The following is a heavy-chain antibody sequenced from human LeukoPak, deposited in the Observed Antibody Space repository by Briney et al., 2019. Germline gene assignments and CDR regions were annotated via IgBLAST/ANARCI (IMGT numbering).Heavy chain of an antibody. V-gene: IGHV4-34*01. CDR1: GGSFSGYY. J-gene: IGHJ4*02. Sequence: SETLSLTCAVYGGSFSGYYWSWIRQPPGKGLEWIGEINHSGSTNYNPSLKSRVTISVDTSKNQFSLKLSSVTAADTAVYYCARGDAERERPIDYWGQGTLVTVSS. CDR3: ARGDAERERPIDY. D-gene: IGHD1-26*01. CDR2: INHSGST.